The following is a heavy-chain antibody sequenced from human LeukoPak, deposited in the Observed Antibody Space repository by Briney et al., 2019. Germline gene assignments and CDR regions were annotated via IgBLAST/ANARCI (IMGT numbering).Heavy chain of an antibody. D-gene: IGHD3-10*01. J-gene: IGHJ6*03. Sequence: SVKVSCKASGGTFSSYAISWVRQAPGQGLEWMGGIIPIFGTANYAQKFQGRVTITTDESTSTAYMELSSLRSEDTAVYYCARDKRLLGYYYYMDVWGKGTTVTVSS. CDR2: IIPIFGTA. CDR3: ARDKRLLGYYYYMDV. CDR1: GGTFSSYA. V-gene: IGHV1-69*05.